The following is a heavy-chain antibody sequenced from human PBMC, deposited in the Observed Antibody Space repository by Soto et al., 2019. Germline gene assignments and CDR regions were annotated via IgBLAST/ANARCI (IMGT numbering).Heavy chain of an antibody. CDR2: IWYDGSNK. CDR3: ARDRISSSSYFDY. V-gene: IGHV3-33*01. D-gene: IGHD6-13*01. Sequence: QVQLVESGGGVVQPGRSLRLSCAASGFTFSSYGMHWVRQAPGKGLEWVAVIWYDGSNKFYTDSVKGRFSISRDNSKNTLSLQMNSLRAEDTAVYYCARDRISSSSYFDYWGQGNLVTVSS. J-gene: IGHJ4*02. CDR1: GFTFSSYG.